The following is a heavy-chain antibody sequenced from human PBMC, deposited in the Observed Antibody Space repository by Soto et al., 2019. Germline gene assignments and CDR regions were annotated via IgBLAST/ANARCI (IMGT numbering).Heavy chain of an antibody. Sequence: SETLSLTCTVSGGSISSYYWSWIRQPPGKGLEWIGYIYYSGSTNYNPSLKSRVTISVDTSKSQFSLKLSSVTAADTAVYYFARQASYDFWDGRFYYNYYMDVWGKGTPVTVSS. V-gene: IGHV4-59*08. CDR3: ARQASYDFWDGRFYYNYYMDV. D-gene: IGHD3-3*01. J-gene: IGHJ6*03. CDR2: IYYSGST. CDR1: GGSISSYY.